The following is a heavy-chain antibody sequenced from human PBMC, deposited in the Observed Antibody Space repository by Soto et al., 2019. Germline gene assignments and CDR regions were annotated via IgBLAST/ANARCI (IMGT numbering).Heavy chain of an antibody. D-gene: IGHD3-10*01. V-gene: IGHV4-30-4*01. Sequence: SETLSLTCTVSGGSISSGDYYWSWIRQPPGKGLEWIGYIYYSGSTYYNPSFKSRVTISVDTSKNQFSLKLSSVTAADTAVYYCARGWLTMVRGVRIDPWGQGTLVTLSS. CDR2: IYYSGST. J-gene: IGHJ5*02. CDR3: ARGWLTMVRGVRIDP. CDR1: GGSISSGDYY.